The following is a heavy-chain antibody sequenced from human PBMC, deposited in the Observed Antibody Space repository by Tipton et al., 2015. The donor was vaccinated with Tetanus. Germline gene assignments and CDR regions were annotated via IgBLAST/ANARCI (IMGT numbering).Heavy chain of an antibody. Sequence: TLSLTCTVSGGSISPYYWSWIRQPPGKGLEWLGYIYYSGSTNYNPSLESRVTISVDTSKNQFSLKLRSVTAADTAVYYCARLYSYGSLYWFDPWGQGTLVTVSS. CDR2: IYYSGST. CDR1: GGSISPYY. J-gene: IGHJ5*02. V-gene: IGHV4-59*07. D-gene: IGHD5-18*01. CDR3: ARLYSYGSLYWFDP.